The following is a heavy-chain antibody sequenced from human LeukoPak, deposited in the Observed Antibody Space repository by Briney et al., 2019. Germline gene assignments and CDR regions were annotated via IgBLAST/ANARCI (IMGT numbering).Heavy chain of an antibody. V-gene: IGHV3-23*01. D-gene: IGHD5-18*01. CDR2: ISGSGDNT. CDR3: ASTTGYSYGYFDY. J-gene: IGHJ4*02. CDR1: GFTFISYG. Sequence: GSLSLSCAASGFTFISYGMSWVRQAPGKGLEWVSTISGSGDNTYYADSVKGRFTLSRDNAQNSLYLQMNSLRAEDTAVYYCASTTGYSYGYFDYWGQGTLVTVSS.